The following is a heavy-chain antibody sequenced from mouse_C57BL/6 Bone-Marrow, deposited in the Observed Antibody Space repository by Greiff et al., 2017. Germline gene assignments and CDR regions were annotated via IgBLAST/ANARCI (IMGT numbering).Heavy chain of an antibody. D-gene: IGHD1-1*02. J-gene: IGHJ2*01. CDR3: ARKGDGSYY. CDR1: GYTFTSYW. Sequence: VQLQQPGAELVMPGASVKLSCKASGYTFTSYWMHWVKQRPGQGLEWIGEIDPSDSYTNYNQKFKGKSTLTVDKSSSTAYMQLSSLTSEDSAVYYCARKGDGSYYWGQGTTLTVSS. V-gene: IGHV1-69*01. CDR2: IDPSDSYT.